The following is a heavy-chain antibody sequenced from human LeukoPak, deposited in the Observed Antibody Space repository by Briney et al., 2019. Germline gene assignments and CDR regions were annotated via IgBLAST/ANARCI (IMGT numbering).Heavy chain of an antibody. CDR2: IYTSGST. Sequence: SETLSLTCTVSGGSISSYYWSWIRQPPGKGLEWIGYIYTSGSTNYNPSLKSRVTISVDTSKNQFSLKLSSVTAADTAVYYCARLFKRDRFDPWGQGTLVTVSS. V-gene: IGHV4-4*09. CDR1: GGSISSYY. J-gene: IGHJ5*02. CDR3: ARLFKRDRFDP.